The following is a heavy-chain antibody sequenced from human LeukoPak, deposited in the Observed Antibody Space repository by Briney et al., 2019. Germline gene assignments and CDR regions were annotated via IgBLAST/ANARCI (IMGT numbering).Heavy chain of an antibody. D-gene: IGHD1-26*01. V-gene: IGHV3-23*01. J-gene: IGHJ5*02. Sequence: GGSLRLSCAASGFTFSSYGMSWVRQAPGKGLEWVSGISGSGDRTYYADSVKGRFTFSRDNAKNSLYLQMNNLRAEDTALYYCARSNSGSYDSQYNWFDPWGQGTLVTVSS. CDR1: GFTFSSYG. CDR3: ARSNSGSYDSQYNWFDP. CDR2: ISGSGDRT.